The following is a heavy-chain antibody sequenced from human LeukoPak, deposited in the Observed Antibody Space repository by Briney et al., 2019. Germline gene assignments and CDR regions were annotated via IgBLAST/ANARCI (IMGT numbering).Heavy chain of an antibody. V-gene: IGHV3-15*01. CDR2: IKSKTDPGTT. Sequence: PSETLSLTCTVSGGSISSYYWSWIRQPPGKGLEWVGRIKSKTDPGTTDYAAPLKGRFTISRDDSKNTLYLQMNSLKTEDTAVYYCETDFLSGTYQDWYFDLWGRGTLVTVSS. J-gene: IGHJ2*01. CDR3: ETDFLSGTYQDWYFDL. CDR1: GGSISSYY. D-gene: IGHD1-26*01.